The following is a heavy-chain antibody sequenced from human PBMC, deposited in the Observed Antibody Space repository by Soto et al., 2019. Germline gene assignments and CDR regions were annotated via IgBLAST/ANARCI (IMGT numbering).Heavy chain of an antibody. CDR3: ARIAVVPAALDP. J-gene: IGHJ5*02. D-gene: IGHD2-2*01. Sequence: QVQLQESGPGLVKPSETLSLTCDVSGASISSSHWWCWLRQPPGKGLEWIGEVYHSGSANYNPSLKSRVTMSVEKSKNQFSLRLSSVTAADTALYYCARIAVVPAALDPWGQGTLVTVSS. CDR2: VYHSGSA. CDR1: GASISSSHW. V-gene: IGHV4-4*02.